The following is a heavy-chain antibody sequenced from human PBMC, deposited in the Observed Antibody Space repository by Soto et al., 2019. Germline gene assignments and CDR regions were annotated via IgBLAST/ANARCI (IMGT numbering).Heavy chain of an antibody. CDR3: ARDRSSSSWYLYYYYYGMDV. CDR1: GDSVSSNSAA. J-gene: IGHJ6*02. V-gene: IGHV6-1*01. Sequence: SQTLSLTCAISGDSVSSNSAAWNWIRQSPSRGLEWLGRTYYRSKWYNDYAVSVKSRITINPDTSKNQFSLQLNSGTPEDTAVYYCARDRSSSSWYLYYYYYGMDVWGQGTTVTVSS. D-gene: IGHD6-13*01. CDR2: TYYRSKWYN.